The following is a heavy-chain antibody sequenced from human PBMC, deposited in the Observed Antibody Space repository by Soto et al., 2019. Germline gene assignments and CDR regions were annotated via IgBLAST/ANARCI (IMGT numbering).Heavy chain of an antibody. J-gene: IGHJ6*02. V-gene: IGHV3-11*06. D-gene: IGHD3-10*01. CDR2: ISSDSIYT. CDR3: ARDSTGSGPDYGMDV. Sequence: QVQLVESGGGLVKPGGSLRLSCAASGFTFNDHYMTWIRQAPGKGLDWVSFISSDSIYTNSADSVKGRFTISRDNAKNLLYLQMSSLRVEDTAVYYCARDSTGSGPDYGMDVWGQGTTVAVSS. CDR1: GFTFNDHY.